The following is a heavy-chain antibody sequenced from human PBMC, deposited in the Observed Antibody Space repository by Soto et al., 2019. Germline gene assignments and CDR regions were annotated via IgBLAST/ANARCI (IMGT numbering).Heavy chain of an antibody. Sequence: ASVKVSCKASGYTFTSYAMHWVRQAPGQRLEWMGWINAGNGNTKYSQKFQGGVTITRDTSASTAYMELSSLRSEDTAVYYCARDRYDFWSGFLPGVYYGMDVWGQGTTVTVSS. J-gene: IGHJ6*02. CDR1: GYTFTSYA. CDR3: ARDRYDFWSGFLPGVYYGMDV. D-gene: IGHD3-3*01. CDR2: INAGNGNT. V-gene: IGHV1-3*01.